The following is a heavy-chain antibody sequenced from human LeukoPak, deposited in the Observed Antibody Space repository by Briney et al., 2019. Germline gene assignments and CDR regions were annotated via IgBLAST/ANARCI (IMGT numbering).Heavy chain of an antibody. D-gene: IGHD3-10*01. CDR2: IKPNSGDT. CDR3: ATNILVRDIINWFDP. Sequence: ASVKVSCKASGYSFADYYMHWVRQAPGQGLEWMRWIKPNSGDTRSAQKFQGRVTMTRDTSISTAYMELSSLRYDDTAVYYCATNILVRDIINWFDPWGQGTLVTVSS. J-gene: IGHJ5*02. CDR1: GYSFADYY. V-gene: IGHV1-2*02.